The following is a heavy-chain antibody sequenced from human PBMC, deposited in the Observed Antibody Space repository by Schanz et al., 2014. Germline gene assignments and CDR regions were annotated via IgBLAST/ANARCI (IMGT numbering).Heavy chain of an antibody. J-gene: IGHJ4*02. CDR3: ARLDSSSWYPRY. V-gene: IGHV3-33*01. D-gene: IGHD6-13*01. CDR2: IWYDGNNK. CDR1: GFAFNNYG. Sequence: VQVVESGGGLVQPGGSLRLSCAASGFAFNNYGMHWVRQAPGKGLEWVAIIWYDGNNKKYADSVKGRFTISRDNFKNTLSLQMNSLRAEDTAVYYCARLDSSSWYPRYWGQGTLVTVSS.